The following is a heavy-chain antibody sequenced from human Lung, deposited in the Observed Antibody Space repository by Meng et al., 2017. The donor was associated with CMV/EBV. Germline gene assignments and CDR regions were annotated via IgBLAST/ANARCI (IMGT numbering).Heavy chain of an antibody. Sequence: KAAGYTFTSYGITWVRQATGQGLEWMGWISAYNGNTKYAQKVQDRITMTTDTSTSTAFMELRSLTSDDTAVYYCERDGIELMVYAAHWGQGSLVTVSS. D-gene: IGHD2-8*01. CDR2: ISAYNGNT. CDR3: ERDGIELMVYAAH. V-gene: IGHV1-18*01. J-gene: IGHJ4*02. CDR1: GYTFTSYG.